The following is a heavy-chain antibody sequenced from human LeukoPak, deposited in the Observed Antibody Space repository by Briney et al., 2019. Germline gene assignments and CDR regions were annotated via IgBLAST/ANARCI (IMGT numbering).Heavy chain of an antibody. CDR1: GFTFGNYA. CDR3: AKDQKSIAATGYDY. Sequence: GGSLRLSCAASGFTFGNYAMSWVRQGPGKGLEWVSTISGSGGSTYYADSVKGRFTISRDNSKNALFLQMNSLRADDTAVYFCAKDQKSIAATGYDYWGQGTLVTVSS. J-gene: IGHJ4*02. V-gene: IGHV3-23*01. CDR2: ISGSGGST. D-gene: IGHD6-13*01.